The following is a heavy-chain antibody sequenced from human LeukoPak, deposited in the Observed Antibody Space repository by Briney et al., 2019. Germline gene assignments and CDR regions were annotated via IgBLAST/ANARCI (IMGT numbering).Heavy chain of an antibody. D-gene: IGHD2-2*02. CDR3: ARDRCSSTSCYNDY. J-gene: IGHJ4*02. V-gene: IGHV3-7*01. CDR2: IKQDGSGK. Sequence: GGSLRLSCAASGFTFSSYWMSWVRQAPGKGLEWVANIKQDGSGKYYVDSVKGRFTISRDNAKNSLYLQMNSLRAEDTAVYYCARDRCSSTSCYNDYWGQGTLVTVSS. CDR1: GFTFSSYW.